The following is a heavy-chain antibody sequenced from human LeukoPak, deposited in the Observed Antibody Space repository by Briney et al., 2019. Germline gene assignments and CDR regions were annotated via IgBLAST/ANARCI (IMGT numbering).Heavy chain of an antibody. CDR2: INPNSGGT. CDR3: ARDGDGDYFDY. J-gene: IGHJ4*02. Sequence: ASVKVSCKASGYTFTGYYMHWVRQAPGQGLEWMGRINPNSGGTNYAQKIQGRVTMTRDTSISTAYMEVSRLRSDDTAVYYCARDGDGDYFDYWGQGTLVTVSS. V-gene: IGHV1-2*06. D-gene: IGHD4-17*01. CDR1: GYTFTGYY.